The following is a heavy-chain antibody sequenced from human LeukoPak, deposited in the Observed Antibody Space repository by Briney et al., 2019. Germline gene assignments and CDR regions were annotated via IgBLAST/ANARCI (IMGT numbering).Heavy chain of an antibody. D-gene: IGHD1-26*01. CDR1: GFTFSSYA. Sequence: GGSLRLSCAASGFTFSSYAMNWVRQAPGKGLEWVSGINWNGGSTGYADSVKGRFTISRDNAKSSLYLQMNSLRAEDTALYYCARYSGSYSPRLSWFDPWGQGTLVTVSS. V-gene: IGHV3-20*04. J-gene: IGHJ5*02. CDR3: ARYSGSYSPRLSWFDP. CDR2: INWNGGST.